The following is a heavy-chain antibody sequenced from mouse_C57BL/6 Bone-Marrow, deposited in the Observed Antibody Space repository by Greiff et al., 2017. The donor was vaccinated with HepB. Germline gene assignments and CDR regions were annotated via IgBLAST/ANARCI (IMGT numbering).Heavy chain of an antibody. CDR2: ISSGGSYT. CDR1: GFTFSSYG. D-gene: IGHD2-5*01. J-gene: IGHJ4*01. Sequence: EVQRVESGGDLVKPGGSLKLSCAASGFTFSSYGMSWVRQTPDKRLEWVATISSGGSYTYYPDSVKGRFTISRDNAKNTLYLQMSSLKSEDTAMYYCARHPAYYSNSYAMDYWGQGTSVTVSS. CDR3: ARHPAYYSNSYAMDY. V-gene: IGHV5-6*01.